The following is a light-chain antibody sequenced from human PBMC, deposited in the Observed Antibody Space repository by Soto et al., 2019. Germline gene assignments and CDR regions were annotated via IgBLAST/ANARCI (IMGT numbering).Light chain of an antibody. V-gene: IGKV1-5*03. Sequence: QMTQSPSTLSGSVGDRVTITCRASQTISSWLAWYQQKPGKAPKLLIYKASTLKSGVPSRFSGSGSGTEFTLTISSLQPDDFATDYCQHYNSYSEAFXQGTKVDI. CDR2: KAS. CDR1: QTISSW. CDR3: QHYNSYSEA. J-gene: IGKJ1*01.